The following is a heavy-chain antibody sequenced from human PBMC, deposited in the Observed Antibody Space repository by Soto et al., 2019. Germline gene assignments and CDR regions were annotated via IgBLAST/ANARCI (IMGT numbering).Heavy chain of an antibody. D-gene: IGHD4-17*01. V-gene: IGHV3-74*01. CDR1: GFTFSSYW. J-gene: IGHJ4*02. Sequence: QPGGSLRLSCAASGFTFSSYWMHWVRQAPGKGLLWVSRINGDGSDTDYADSVKGRLTISRDNAKNTVYLQMNSLRDEDTAVYYCARNQYMTTVSSFGYWGQGTLVTVSS. CDR2: INGDGSDT. CDR3: ARNQYMTTVSSFGY.